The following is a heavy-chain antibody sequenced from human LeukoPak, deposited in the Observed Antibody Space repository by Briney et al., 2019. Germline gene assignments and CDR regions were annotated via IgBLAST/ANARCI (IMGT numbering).Heavy chain of an antibody. Sequence: SETLSLTCTVSGGSISSYYWSWIRQPPGKGLEWIGYIYYSGSTNYSPSLKSRVTISVDTSKNQFSLRLNSVTAADTAVYYCSSGSYSYYYMDVWGKGTTVTVPS. CDR1: GGSISSYY. J-gene: IGHJ6*03. V-gene: IGHV4-59*01. CDR3: SSGSYSYYYMDV. D-gene: IGHD1-26*01. CDR2: IYYSGST.